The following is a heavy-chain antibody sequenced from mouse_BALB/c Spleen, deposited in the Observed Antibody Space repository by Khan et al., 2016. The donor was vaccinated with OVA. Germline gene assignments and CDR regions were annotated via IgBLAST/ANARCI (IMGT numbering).Heavy chain of an antibody. V-gene: IGHV2-2*02. D-gene: IGHD2-1*01. CDR2: IWSGGST. CDR3: VRTYFSYGTYGDYYTMDY. CDR1: GFSLTSYG. Sequence: VQLQESGPGLVQPSQSLSITCTVSGFSLTSYGVHWVRQSPGKGLEWLGVIWSGGSTDYNAAFISRLTISKDNSKSQVFFKMNSLQANDTAIYYCVRTYFSYGTYGDYYTMDYWGQGTSVTVSS. J-gene: IGHJ4*01.